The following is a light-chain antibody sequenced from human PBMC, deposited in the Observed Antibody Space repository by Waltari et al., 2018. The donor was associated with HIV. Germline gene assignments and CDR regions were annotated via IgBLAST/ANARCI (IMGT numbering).Light chain of an antibody. J-gene: IGLJ2*01. CDR2: GKN. Sequence: SSELTQDPTMSVTLGQTVKISCHGDRLKNYYVAWYQQKPRQAPLLILYGKNKSPSGIPDRFSGSFSGNSAYLTIIGTQAEDEAEYYCNSRDSNGAHVVFGGGTKLTVL. CDR1: RLKNYY. V-gene: IGLV3-19*01. CDR3: NSRDSNGAHVV.